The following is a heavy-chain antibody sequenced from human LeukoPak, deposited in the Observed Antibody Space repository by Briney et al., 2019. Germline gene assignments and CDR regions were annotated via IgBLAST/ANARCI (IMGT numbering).Heavy chain of an antibody. J-gene: IGHJ5*02. D-gene: IGHD2-15*01. V-gene: IGHV3-30*02. Sequence: GGSLRLPCAASGFTFRDYGMHWIRQAPGKGLEWVAFIRNDGSNEYYPDSVKGRFTISRDNSRNTLYLQMNSLGDEDTAVYYCAKGGSASHNWFDPWGQGTLVTVSS. CDR2: IRNDGSNE. CDR1: GFTFRDYG. CDR3: AKGGSASHNWFDP.